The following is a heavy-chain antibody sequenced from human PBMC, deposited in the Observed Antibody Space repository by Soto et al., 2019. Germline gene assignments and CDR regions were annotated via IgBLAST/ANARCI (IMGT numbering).Heavy chain of an antibody. D-gene: IGHD6-13*01. CDR3: ARADRIAAADPFDY. CDR1: GYTFTSYA. CDR2: INAGNGNT. Sequence: ASVKVSCKASGYTFTSYAMHWVRQAPGQRLEWMGWINAGNGNTKYSQKFQGRVTITRDTSASTAYMELSSLRSEDTAVYYCARADRIAAADPFDYWGQGTLVTVSS. J-gene: IGHJ4*02. V-gene: IGHV1-3*01.